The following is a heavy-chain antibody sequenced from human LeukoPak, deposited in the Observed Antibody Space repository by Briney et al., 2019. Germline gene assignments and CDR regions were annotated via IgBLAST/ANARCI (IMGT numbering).Heavy chain of an antibody. J-gene: IGHJ6*03. Sequence: SGGSLRLSCAASGFTFSSYSMNWVRQAPGKGLEWVSSISSSSSYIYYADSVKGRFTISRDNAKNSLYLQMNSLRAEDTAVYYCARGGGSYYDYYYYMDVWGKGTAVTVSS. V-gene: IGHV3-21*01. CDR3: ARGGGSYYDYYYYMDV. D-gene: IGHD1-26*01. CDR1: GFTFSSYS. CDR2: ISSSSSYI.